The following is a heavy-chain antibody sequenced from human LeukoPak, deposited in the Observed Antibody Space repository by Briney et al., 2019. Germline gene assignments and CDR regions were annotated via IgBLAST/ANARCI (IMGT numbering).Heavy chain of an antibody. J-gene: IGHJ4*02. CDR3: ARAPGSPYGGNSGY. CDR1: GFTVSDNY. D-gene: IGHD4-23*01. Sequence: GGSLRLSCAASGFTVSDNYMTWVRQAPGKGLEWVAVISYDGSNKYYADSVKGRFTISRDNSKNTLYLQMNSLRAEDTAVYYCARAPGSPYGGNSGYWGQGTLVTVSS. V-gene: IGHV3-30-3*01. CDR2: ISYDGSNK.